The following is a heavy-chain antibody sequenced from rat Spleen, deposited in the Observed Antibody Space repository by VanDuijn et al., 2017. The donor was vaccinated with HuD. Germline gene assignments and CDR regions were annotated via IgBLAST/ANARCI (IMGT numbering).Heavy chain of an antibody. Sequence: EVQLVESGGGLVQPGRSLKLSCAASGFTFSNYGMAWVRQAPTKGLEWVASLSPSGGITYYRDSVKGRFTVSRENAKSTLYLQMDSLRSEDTATYYCARHGSSYMGMDAWGQGASVTVSS. J-gene: IGHJ4*01. CDR3: ARHGSSYMGMDA. CDR1: GFTFSNYG. D-gene: IGHD1-2*01. CDR2: LSPSGGIT. V-gene: IGHV5S13*01.